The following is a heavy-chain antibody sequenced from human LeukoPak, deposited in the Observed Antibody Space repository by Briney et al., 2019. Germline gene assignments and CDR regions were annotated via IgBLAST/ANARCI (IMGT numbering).Heavy chain of an antibody. V-gene: IGHV3-21*01. D-gene: IGHD3-3*01. CDR1: GFTFSSYS. J-gene: IGHJ4*02. Sequence: GGSLRLSCAASGFTFSSYSMNWVRQAPGKGLEWVSSISSSSTYIYYADSVKGRFTISRDNAKNSLYLQMNSLRAEDTAVYYCARESDWRLPLDWGQGTLVTVSS. CDR3: ARESDWRLPLD. CDR2: ISSSSTYI.